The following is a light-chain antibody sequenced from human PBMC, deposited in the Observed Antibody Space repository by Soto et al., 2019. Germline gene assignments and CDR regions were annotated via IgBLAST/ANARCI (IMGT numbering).Light chain of an antibody. CDR3: QQRSNWLFT. V-gene: IGKV3-11*01. J-gene: IGKJ3*01. CDR1: QSVTTGY. Sequence: EIVLTQSPGTLSLSPGERATLSCRASQSVTTGYLAWYQQKPGQAPRLLIYDASNRATGIPARFSGSGSGTDFTLTISSLEPEDFAVYYCQQRSNWLFTFGPGTKVDIK. CDR2: DAS.